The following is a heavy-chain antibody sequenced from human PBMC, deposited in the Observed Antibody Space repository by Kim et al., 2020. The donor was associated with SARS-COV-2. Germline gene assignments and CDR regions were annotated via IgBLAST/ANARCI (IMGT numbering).Heavy chain of an antibody. D-gene: IGHD6-13*01. Sequence: SLKSRVTISVDTSKNQFSLKLSSVTAADTAVYYCAVPGYSSSWYERYFQHWGQGTLVTVSS. CDR3: AVPGYSSSWYERYFQH. V-gene: IGHV4-39*01. J-gene: IGHJ1*01.